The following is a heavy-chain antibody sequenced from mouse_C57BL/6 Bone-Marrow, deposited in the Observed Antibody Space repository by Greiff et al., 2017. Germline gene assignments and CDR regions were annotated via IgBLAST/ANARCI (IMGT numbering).Heavy chain of an antibody. J-gene: IGHJ2*01. Sequence: QVQLKESVAELVRPGSSVKLSCKASGYTFTSYWMDWVKQRPGQGLEWIGNIYPSDSETHYNQKFKDKATLTVDKSSSTAYMQLSSLTSEDSAVYCGARSATTVVARGDYWGQGTTLTVSS. D-gene: IGHD1-1*01. V-gene: IGHV1-61*01. CDR1: GYTFTSYW. CDR2: IYPSDSET. CDR3: ARSATTVVARGDY.